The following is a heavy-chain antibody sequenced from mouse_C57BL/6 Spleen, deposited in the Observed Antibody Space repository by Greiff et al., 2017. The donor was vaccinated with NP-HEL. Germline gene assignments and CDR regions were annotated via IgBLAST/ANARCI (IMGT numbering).Heavy chain of an antibody. CDR1: GYSITSGYY. D-gene: IGHD2-12*01. V-gene: IGHV3-6*01. J-gene: IGHJ3*01. CDR2: ISYDGSN. Sequence: DVKLVESGPGLVKPSQSLSLTCSVTGYSITSGYYWNWIRQFPGNKLECMGYISYDGSNNYNPSLKNRISITRDTSKNQFFLKLKSVTTEDTATYYCARDYSLWFAYWGQGTLVTVSA. CDR3: ARDYSLWFAY.